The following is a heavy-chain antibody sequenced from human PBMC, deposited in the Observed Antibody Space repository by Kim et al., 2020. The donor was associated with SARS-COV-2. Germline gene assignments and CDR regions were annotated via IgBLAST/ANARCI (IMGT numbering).Heavy chain of an antibody. CDR3: AKDMLPYYGGNSIDY. CDR1: GFTFDDYA. D-gene: IGHD4-17*01. V-gene: IGHV3-9*01. CDR2: ISWNSGSI. J-gene: IGHJ4*02. Sequence: GGSLRLSCAASGFTFDDYAMHWVRQAPGKGLEWVSGISWNSGSIGYADSVKGRFTISRDNAKNSLYLLMNSLRAEDTALYYCAKDMLPYYGGNSIDYWGQGTLVTVPS.